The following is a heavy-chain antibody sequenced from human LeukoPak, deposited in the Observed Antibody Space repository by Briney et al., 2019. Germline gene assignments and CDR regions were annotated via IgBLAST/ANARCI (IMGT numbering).Heavy chain of an antibody. CDR1: GYTFTTSW. Sequence: GESLKISCQGFGYTFTTSWIGWVRQLPGKGLEWMAIIYAGNSDTKYSPSSQGQVSISTDRSISTTYLQWSSLQASDTAIYYCAILNHPDGRVYWGQGTLVTVSS. V-gene: IGHV5-51*01. J-gene: IGHJ4*02. D-gene: IGHD5-24*01. CDR3: AILNHPDGRVY. CDR2: IYAGNSDT.